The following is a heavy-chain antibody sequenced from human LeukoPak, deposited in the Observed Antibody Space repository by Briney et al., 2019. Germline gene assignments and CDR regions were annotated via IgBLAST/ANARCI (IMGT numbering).Heavy chain of an antibody. CDR2: ISAYNGNA. V-gene: IGHV1-18*01. D-gene: IGHD2-2*02. CDR1: GYTFTSYG. Sequence: GAPVKVSCKASGYTFTSYGISWVGQAPGQGLEWMGWISAYNGNANYEQKLQGRVTMTTDTSTSTAYMELRSLRSDDTAVYYCVVGPGYCSSTSCYISSYWGQGTLVTVSS. CDR3: VVGPGYCSSTSCYISSY. J-gene: IGHJ4*02.